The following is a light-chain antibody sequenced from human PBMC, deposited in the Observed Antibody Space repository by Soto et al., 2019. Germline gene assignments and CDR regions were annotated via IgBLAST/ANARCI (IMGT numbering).Light chain of an antibody. CDR2: GAS. J-gene: IGKJ2*01. V-gene: IGKV3-15*01. CDR3: QQYNNWPRT. Sequence: EIVMTQSPATLSVSPGERATVSCRASQSVSSNLAGYQQKPGQAPSLLIYGASTRATGIPARFSGSGSGTEFTLTIGSLQSEDFAVYYCQQYNNWPRTFGQGTKLEIK. CDR1: QSVSSN.